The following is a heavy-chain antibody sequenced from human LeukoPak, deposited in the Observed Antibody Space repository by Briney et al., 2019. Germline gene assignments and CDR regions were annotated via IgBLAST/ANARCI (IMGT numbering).Heavy chain of an antibody. CDR3: TRGFLRIDY. Sequence: PSETLSLTCTVSGGSISNYLWTWIRQPPGKGLEWIGYIYTSGNTNYNPSLESRVTMSVDTSKNQFSLRLTSVTAADTAVYYCTRGFLRIDYWGQGTLVTVSS. CDR1: GGSISNYL. J-gene: IGHJ4*02. CDR2: IYTSGNT. V-gene: IGHV4-4*09.